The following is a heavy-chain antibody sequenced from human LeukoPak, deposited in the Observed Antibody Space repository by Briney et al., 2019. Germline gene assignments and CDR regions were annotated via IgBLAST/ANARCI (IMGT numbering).Heavy chain of an antibody. Sequence: GASVKVSCKASGYTFTGYYMHWVRQAPGQGLEWMGRINPNSGGTNYAQKFQGRVTMTRDTSISTAYMELSRLRSDDAAVYYCARWRYSGYDFGYWGQGTLVTVSS. CDR1: GYTFTGYY. V-gene: IGHV1-2*06. CDR2: INPNSGGT. J-gene: IGHJ4*02. CDR3: ARWRYSGYDFGY. D-gene: IGHD5-12*01.